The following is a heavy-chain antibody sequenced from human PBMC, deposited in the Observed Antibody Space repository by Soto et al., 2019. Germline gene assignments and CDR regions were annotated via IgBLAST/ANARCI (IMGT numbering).Heavy chain of an antibody. J-gene: IGHJ3*02. CDR1: GGTFSSYA. Sequence: SVKVSCKASGGTFSSYAISWVRQAPGQGLEWMGGIIPIFGTANYAQKFQGRVTITADESTSTAYMELSSLRSEDTAVYYCARFVPAAMLPLDAFDIWGQGTLVTVSS. V-gene: IGHV1-69*13. CDR3: ARFVPAAMLPLDAFDI. CDR2: IIPIFGTA. D-gene: IGHD2-2*01.